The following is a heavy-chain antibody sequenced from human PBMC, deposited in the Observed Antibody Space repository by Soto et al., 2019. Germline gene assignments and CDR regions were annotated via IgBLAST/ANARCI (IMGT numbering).Heavy chain of an antibody. V-gene: IGHV4-34*01. J-gene: IGHJ1*01. CDR1: GGSFIGYY. Sequence: SATLSLTCAGYGGSFIGYYWSWIRQPPGPGLEWIGEINRSGSTNYNPSLKSRLTISVDTSENQFSLKLSSVTAADTAVYYGARASRRGSSGTCVWDQGTVLTLSS. D-gene: IGHD1-7*01. CDR2: INRSGST. CDR3: ARASRRGSSGTCV.